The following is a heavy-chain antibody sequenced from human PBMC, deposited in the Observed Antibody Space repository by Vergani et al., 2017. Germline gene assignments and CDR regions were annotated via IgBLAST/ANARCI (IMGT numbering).Heavy chain of an antibody. V-gene: IGHV1-18*01. CDR3: ARDGASLXYDILTGPGLYFDY. J-gene: IGHJ4*02. CDR2: ISAYNGNT. Sequence: QVQLVQSGAEVKKPGASVKVSCKASGYTFTSYGISWVRQAPGQGLEWMGWISAYNGNTNYAQKLQGRVTMTTDTSTSTAYMELRSLRSDDTAVYYCARDGASLXYDILTGPGLYFDYWGQGTLVTVSS. D-gene: IGHD3-9*01. CDR1: GYTFTSYG.